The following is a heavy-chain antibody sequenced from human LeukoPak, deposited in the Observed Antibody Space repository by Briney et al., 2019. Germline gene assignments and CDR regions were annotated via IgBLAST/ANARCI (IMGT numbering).Heavy chain of an antibody. CDR3: ARDIAAWIDAFDI. V-gene: IGHV3-23*01. CDR1: GFTFSSYG. D-gene: IGHD6-13*01. CDR2: ITATSSST. Sequence: GGSLRLSCAASGFTFSSYGMSWVRQTPGKGLEWVSAITATSSSTHDADSVQGRFTISRDNSKNTLYLQMNSLRPEDTAIYYCARDIAAWIDAFDIWGQGTMVTVSS. J-gene: IGHJ3*02.